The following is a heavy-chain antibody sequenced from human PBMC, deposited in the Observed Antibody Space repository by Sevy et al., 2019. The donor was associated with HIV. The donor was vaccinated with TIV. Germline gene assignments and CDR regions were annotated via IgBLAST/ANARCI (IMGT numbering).Heavy chain of an antibody. D-gene: IGHD2-15*01. CDR2: ISYDGSNK. J-gene: IGHJ3*02. CDR3: AREGGYCSGGSCYSYAFDI. CDR1: GFAFSSYA. V-gene: IGHV3-30-3*01. Sequence: GGSLRLSCAASGFAFSSYAMHWVRQAPGKGLEWVAVISYDGSNKYYADSVKGRLTISRDNSKSTLYLQMNSLRAEDTAVYYCAREGGYCSGGSCYSYAFDIWGQGTMVTVSS.